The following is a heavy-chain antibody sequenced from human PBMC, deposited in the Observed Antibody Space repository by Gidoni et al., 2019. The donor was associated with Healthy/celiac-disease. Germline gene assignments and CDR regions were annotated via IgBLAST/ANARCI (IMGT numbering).Heavy chain of an antibody. J-gene: IGHJ4*02. CDR3: ARLPPDFGGSGRSPFDY. CDR1: GGSISSRSYY. Sequence: QLQLQESGPGLVKPSETLSLTCTVSGGSISSRSYYWGWIRQPPGKGLEWIGSIYYSGSTYYNPSLKSRVTISVDTSKNQFSLKLSSVTAADTAVYYCARLPPDFGGSGRSPFDYWGQGTLVTVSS. CDR2: IYYSGST. V-gene: IGHV4-39*01. D-gene: IGHD3-10*01.